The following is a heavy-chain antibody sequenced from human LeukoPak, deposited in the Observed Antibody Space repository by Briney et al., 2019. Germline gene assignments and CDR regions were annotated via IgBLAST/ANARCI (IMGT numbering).Heavy chain of an antibody. CDR2: ISAYNGNT. Sequence: ASVKVSCEASGYTFTSYGTSWVRQAPGQGLEWMGWISAYNGNTNYAQKLQGRVTMTTDTSTSTAYMELRSLRSDDTAVYYCARVTPLVSAFDIWGQGTMVTVSS. D-gene: IGHD1-14*01. V-gene: IGHV1-18*01. CDR1: GYTFTSYG. J-gene: IGHJ3*02. CDR3: ARVTPLVSAFDI.